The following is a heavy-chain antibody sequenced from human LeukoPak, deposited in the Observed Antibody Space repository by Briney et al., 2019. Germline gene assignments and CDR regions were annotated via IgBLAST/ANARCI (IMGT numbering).Heavy chain of an antibody. CDR1: GFTFSGSA. D-gene: IGHD3-9*01. V-gene: IGHV3-73*01. Sequence: GGSLRLSCAASGFTFSGSAMHWVRQASGKGLEWVGRIRSKGNSYATAYAASVNGRFIISRDDSKSTAYLQMNSLRAEDTAVYYCAKAKRPYDTVPGGYFQHWGQGTLVTVSS. J-gene: IGHJ1*01. CDR2: IRSKGNSYAT. CDR3: AKAKRPYDTVPGGYFQH.